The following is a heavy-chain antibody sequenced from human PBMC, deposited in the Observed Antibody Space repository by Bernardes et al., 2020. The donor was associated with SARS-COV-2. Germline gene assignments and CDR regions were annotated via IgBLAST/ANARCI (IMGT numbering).Heavy chain of an antibody. D-gene: IGHD3-3*01. CDR3: ARVRGEVQTLCGVVTGPQYFDF. J-gene: IGHJ4*02. V-gene: IGHV4-59*12. CDR1: GFSLSNSF. Sequence: SETLSLTCGVSGFSLSNSFWSWIRQSPGRGLEWIGYITHGGSGNYNVSPKSRVTISVDTSTSQFSLELRSVTAADTAVYYCARVRGEVQTLCGVVTGPQYFDFWGQGILVTVSS. CDR2: ITHGGSG.